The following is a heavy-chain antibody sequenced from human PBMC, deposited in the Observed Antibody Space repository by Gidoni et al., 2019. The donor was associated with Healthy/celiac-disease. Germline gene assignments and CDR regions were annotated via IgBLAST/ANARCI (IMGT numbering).Heavy chain of an antibody. J-gene: IGHJ4*02. CDR2: INPNSGGT. D-gene: IGHD1-1*01. CDR3: ARSPGSINWNDEDY. CDR1: GYTFTGYY. Sequence: QVQLVQSRAEVKKPGASVKVSCKASGYTFTGYYMHWVRQAPGQGLECMGRINPNSGGTTYAQKFQGRVTMTRDTSISTAYMELSRLRSDDTAVYYCARSPGSINWNDEDYWGQGTLVTVSS. V-gene: IGHV1-2*06.